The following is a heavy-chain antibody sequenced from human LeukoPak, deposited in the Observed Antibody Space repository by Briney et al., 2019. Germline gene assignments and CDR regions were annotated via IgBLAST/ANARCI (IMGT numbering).Heavy chain of an antibody. D-gene: IGHD3-22*01. Sequence: ASVKVSCKASGYTSTSYYMHWVRQAPGQGLEWMGIINPSGGSTSYAQKFQGRVTMTRDTSTSTVYMELSSLRSEDTAVYYCARTYYYDSSGAPSRLDYWGQGTLVTVSS. J-gene: IGHJ4*02. CDR3: ARTYYYDSSGAPSRLDY. CDR2: INPSGGST. CDR1: GYTSTSYY. V-gene: IGHV1-46*01.